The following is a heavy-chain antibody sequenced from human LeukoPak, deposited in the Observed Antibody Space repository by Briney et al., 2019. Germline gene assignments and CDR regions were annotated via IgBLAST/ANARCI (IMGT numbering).Heavy chain of an antibody. D-gene: IGHD6-19*01. CDR3: ARAISVAGTVHFDY. V-gene: IGHV1-2*02. CDR1: GYTFTGYY. J-gene: IGHJ4*02. CDR2: INPNSGGT. Sequence: GASVKVSCKASGYTFTGYYMHWVRQAPGQGLEWMGWINPNSGGTNYAQKFQGRVTMTRDTSISTAYMELSRLRSDDTAVYYCARAISVAGTVHFDYWGQGTLVTVSS.